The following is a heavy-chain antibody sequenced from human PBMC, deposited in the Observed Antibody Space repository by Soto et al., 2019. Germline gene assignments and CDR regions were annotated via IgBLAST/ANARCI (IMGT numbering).Heavy chain of an antibody. Sequence: LRLSCAASGFTLNNYYLSWVRQAPGKGLEWVGNIKGDGSDPHYVDSVKGRFTISRDNAENSIYLQMNSLKAEDTAMYYCARDPVTADWGQGTLVTVSS. CDR2: IKGDGSDP. J-gene: IGHJ4*02. V-gene: IGHV3-7*03. CDR1: GFTLNNYY. CDR3: ARDPVTAD.